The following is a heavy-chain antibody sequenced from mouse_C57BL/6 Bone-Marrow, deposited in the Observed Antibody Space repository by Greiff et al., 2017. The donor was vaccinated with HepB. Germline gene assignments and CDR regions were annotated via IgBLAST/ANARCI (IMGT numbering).Heavy chain of an antibody. J-gene: IGHJ4*01. CDR1: GYTFTSYW. Sequence: QVQLQQPGAELVKPGASVKMSCKASGYTFTSYWMQWVKQRPGQGLEWIGEIDPSDSYTNYNQKFKGKATLTVDTSSSTAYMQLSSLTSEDSAVYYCAREGVYYGSSYEAMDYWGQGTSVTVSS. CDR3: AREGVYYGSSYEAMDY. V-gene: IGHV1-50*01. CDR2: IDPSDSYT. D-gene: IGHD1-1*01.